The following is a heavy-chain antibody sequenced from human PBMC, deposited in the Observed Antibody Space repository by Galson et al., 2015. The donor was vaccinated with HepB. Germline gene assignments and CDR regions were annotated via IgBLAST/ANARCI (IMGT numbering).Heavy chain of an antibody. J-gene: IGHJ4*02. V-gene: IGHV3-23*01. CDR1: GFTFSSYA. CDR2: SSGSGGTT. D-gene: IGHD3-16*01. Sequence: SLRLSCAASGFTFSSYAMIWVRQAPGKGLEWVSVSSGSGGTTYYADSVKGRFTISRDNSKNTLSLQMNSLRAEDTAVYYCAKDAGPEPGHNGIGYYVLWGQRTPVTVSS. CDR3: AKDAGPEPGHNGIGYYVL.